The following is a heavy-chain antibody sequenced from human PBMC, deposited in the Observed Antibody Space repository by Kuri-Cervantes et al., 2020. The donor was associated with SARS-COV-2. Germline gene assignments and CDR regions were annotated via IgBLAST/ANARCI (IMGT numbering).Heavy chain of an antibody. CDR2: ISGSGGST. Sequence: GESLKISCAACRVSFSSYAMSWVRQAPGKGLEWVSAISGSGGSTYYADSVKGRFTISRDKSKNTLYLQMNSLRAEDTAVYYCAKDYRITMVRVGAFDIWGQGTMVTVSS. D-gene: IGHD3-10*01. CDR1: RVSFSSYA. CDR3: AKDYRITMVRVGAFDI. V-gene: IGHV3-23*01. J-gene: IGHJ3*02.